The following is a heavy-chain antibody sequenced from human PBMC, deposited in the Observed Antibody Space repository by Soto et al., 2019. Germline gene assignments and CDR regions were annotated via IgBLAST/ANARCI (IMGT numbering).Heavy chain of an antibody. Sequence: WVRQAPGKGLEWVSTFSSGGGGTYYADSVKGRFTISRDNSKNTLSLQMNSLGAEDTAVYYCTKANRYCSGANCFTFDYWGLGTLVTVSS. D-gene: IGHD2-15*01. CDR3: TKANRYCSGANCFTFDY. CDR2: FSSGGGGT. V-gene: IGHV3-23*01. J-gene: IGHJ4*02.